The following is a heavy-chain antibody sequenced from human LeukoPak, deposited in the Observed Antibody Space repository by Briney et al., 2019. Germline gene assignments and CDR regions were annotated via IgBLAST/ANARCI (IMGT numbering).Heavy chain of an antibody. V-gene: IGHV1-8*03. CDR1: GYTLTSYD. Sequence: ASVKVSCKASGYTLTSYDINWVRQATGQGLEWMGWMNPNSGNTGYAQKFQGRVTITRNTSISTAYMELSSLRSEDTAVYYCARGGGYCSSTSCHQSDYWGQGTLVTVSS. CDR3: ARGGGYCSSTSCHQSDY. CDR2: MNPNSGNT. D-gene: IGHD2-2*01. J-gene: IGHJ4*02.